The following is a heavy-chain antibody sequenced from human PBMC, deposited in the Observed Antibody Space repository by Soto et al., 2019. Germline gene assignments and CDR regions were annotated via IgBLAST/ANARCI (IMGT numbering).Heavy chain of an antibody. CDR2: TYYRSKWYN. D-gene: IGHD6-19*01. CDR3: ERGAGYSSGWYGLDYYYGMDV. Sequence: SQTLSLTCAISGDSVSSNSAAWNWIRQSPSRGLEWLGRTYYRSKWYNDYAVSVKSRITINPDTSKNQFSLQLNSVTPEDTAVYYCERGAGYSSGWYGLDYYYGMDVWGQGTTVTVSS. V-gene: IGHV6-1*01. J-gene: IGHJ6*02. CDR1: GDSVSSNSAA.